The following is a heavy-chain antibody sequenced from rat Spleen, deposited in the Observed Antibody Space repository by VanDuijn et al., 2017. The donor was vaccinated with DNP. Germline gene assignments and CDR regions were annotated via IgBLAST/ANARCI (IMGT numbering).Heavy chain of an antibody. J-gene: IGHJ4*01. D-gene: IGHD1-9*01. CDR2: IWNTGGT. V-gene: IGHV2-41*01. Sequence: QVQLKESGPGLVQPSQTLSLTCTVAGFSLTGYNVHWVRQPPGKGLEWMGIIWNTGGTRYNSALKSRLSINRDTSKSQVFSRLNSLQTEDTARYFCARYYGYNYYAMDAWGQGTSVTVSS. CDR1: GFSLTGYN. CDR3: ARYYGYNYYAMDA.